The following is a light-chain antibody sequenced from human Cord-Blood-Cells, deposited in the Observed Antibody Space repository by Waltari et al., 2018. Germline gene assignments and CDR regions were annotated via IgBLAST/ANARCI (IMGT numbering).Light chain of an antibody. CDR3: QVWDSSSDHWV. J-gene: IGLJ3*02. CDR2: YDS. CDR1: NIGSKS. V-gene: IGLV3-21*04. Sequence: SYVLPQPPSVSVAPGKTARITCGGNNIGSKSVPWYQQKPGQAPVLVIYYDSDRPSGIPERFSGSNSGNTATLTISRVEAGDEADYYCQVWDSSSDHWVFGGGTKLTVL.